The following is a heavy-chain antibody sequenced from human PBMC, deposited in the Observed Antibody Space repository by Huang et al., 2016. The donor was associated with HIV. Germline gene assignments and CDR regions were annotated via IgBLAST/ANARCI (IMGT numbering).Heavy chain of an antibody. CDR1: GDSIRSGGYY. J-gene: IGHJ4*02. CDR2: IYYRGSS. V-gene: IGHV4-30-4*08. D-gene: IGHD3-3*01. CDR3: ARAPATHSVFFY. Sequence: QVQLQESGPGLVKPSQTLSLTFTVSGDSIRSGGYYWTWIRQSPVKGLEWIGYIYYRGSSDYNPSLKSRVSSSIDAFKNRVSLKLKSVTVADTAVYYCARAPATHSVFFYWGQGTLVTVSA.